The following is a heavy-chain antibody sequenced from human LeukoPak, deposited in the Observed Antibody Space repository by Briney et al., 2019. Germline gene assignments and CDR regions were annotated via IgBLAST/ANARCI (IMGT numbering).Heavy chain of an antibody. CDR3: AKDGAWLRFDD. CDR2: ISPGGPT. Sequence: GGSLRLSCTVSGFTVSSNSMNWVRQAPGKGLEWVSGISPGGPTYYADSVKGRFTISRDDSKNTLYLQMKNLRADDTAVYYCAKDGAWLRFDDWGQGILVSVSS. J-gene: IGHJ4*02. D-gene: IGHD5-12*01. CDR1: GFTVSSNS. V-gene: IGHV3-53*01.